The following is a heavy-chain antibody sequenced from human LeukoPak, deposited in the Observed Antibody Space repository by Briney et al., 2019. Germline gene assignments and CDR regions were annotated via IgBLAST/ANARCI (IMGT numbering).Heavy chain of an antibody. CDR1: GYTFTSYG. D-gene: IGHD3-10*02. CDR3: ARAELRSEVDCFDP. V-gene: IGHV1-18*01. CDR2: ISAYNGNT. J-gene: IGHJ5*02. Sequence: ASVKVSCKASGYTFTSYGISWVRQAPGQGLEWMGWISAYNGNTNYAQKLQGRVTMTTDTSTSTAYMELRSLRSDDTAVYYCARAELRSEVDCFDPWGQGTLVTVSS.